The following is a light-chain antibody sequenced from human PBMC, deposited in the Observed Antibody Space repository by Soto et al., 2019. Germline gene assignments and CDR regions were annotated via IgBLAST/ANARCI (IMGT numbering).Light chain of an antibody. CDR3: CSHAGRYSLGV. CDR2: DVT. V-gene: IGLV2-11*01. Sequence: QSALTQPRSVSGSPGQSVTISCTGTSSDIGGYNYVSWYQQYPGKAPKRMIFDVTKRPSGVPDRFSGSKSGNTASLTISGLQAEDEADYSCCSHAGRYSLGVFGGGTKLPVL. CDR1: SSDIGGYNY. J-gene: IGLJ3*02.